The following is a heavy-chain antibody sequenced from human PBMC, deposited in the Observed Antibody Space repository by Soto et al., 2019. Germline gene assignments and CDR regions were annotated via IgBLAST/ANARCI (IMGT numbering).Heavy chain of an antibody. CDR2: IYPGDSDT. CDR1: GFSFSSYW. CDR3: ARRGAVAPRDAFDI. Sequence: GESLKISCKGSGFSFSSYWIGWSRQMPGKGLEWMGIIYPGDSDTRYSPSFQGQVTISADKSISTAYLQWSSLKASDTAMYYCARRGAVAPRDAFDIWAQGTMVPVAS. D-gene: IGHD6-19*01. V-gene: IGHV5-51*01. J-gene: IGHJ3*02.